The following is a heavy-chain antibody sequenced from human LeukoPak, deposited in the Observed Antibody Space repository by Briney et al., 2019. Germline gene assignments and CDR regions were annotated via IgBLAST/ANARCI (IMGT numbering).Heavy chain of an antibody. CDR1: GRSFSLYY. Sequence: SETLSLTCAVYGRSFSLYYWSWIRQPPGKGLEWIGEINHSGSTNYNPSLKSRVTISVGTSKNQFSLKLSSVTAADTAVYYGARDLVVVVAATWCFDLWGRGTLVTVSS. V-gene: IGHV4-34*01. CDR3: ARDLVVVVAATWCFDL. D-gene: IGHD2-15*01. CDR2: INHSGST. J-gene: IGHJ2*01.